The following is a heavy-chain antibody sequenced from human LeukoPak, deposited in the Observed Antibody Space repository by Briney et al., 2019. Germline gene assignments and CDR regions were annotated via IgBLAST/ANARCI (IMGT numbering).Heavy chain of an antibody. D-gene: IGHD4/OR15-4a*01. CDR1: GGTISSYY. V-gene: IGHV4-59*08. J-gene: IGHJ4*02. Sequence: SETLSPTCTVSGGTISSYYLNWIRQPPGKGLEWVGYIYYSGSTSYNPSLKSRVTISVDTYKNQFSLKLSSMTAADTAVYYCARRTIWNYLDSWGQGTLVTVSS. CDR3: ARRTIWNYLDS. CDR2: IYYSGST.